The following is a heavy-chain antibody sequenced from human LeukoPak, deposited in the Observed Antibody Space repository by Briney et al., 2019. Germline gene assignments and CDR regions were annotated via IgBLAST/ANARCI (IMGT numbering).Heavy chain of an antibody. Sequence: ASVKVSCKASGYTFTSYYMHWVRQAHGQGLEWMGIINPSGGSTSYAQKLQGRVTMTTDTSTSTAYMELRSLRSDDTAVYYCARDRGTPHHYYYYYGMDVWGQGTTVTVSS. J-gene: IGHJ6*02. CDR2: INPSGGST. CDR3: ARDRGTPHHYYYYYGMDV. V-gene: IGHV1-46*01. CDR1: GYTFTSYY.